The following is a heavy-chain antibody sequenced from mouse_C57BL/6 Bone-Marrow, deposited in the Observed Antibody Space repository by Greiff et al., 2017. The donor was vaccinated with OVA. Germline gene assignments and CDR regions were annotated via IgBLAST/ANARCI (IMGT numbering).Heavy chain of an antibody. J-gene: IGHJ4*01. CDR3: ARLDAIDY. CDR1: GFTFSDFY. CDR2: ISNGGGST. Sequence: EVQLVESGGGLVQPGGSLKLSCAASGFTFSDFYMYWIRQTPEKRLEWVAYISNGGGSTYYPDTVKGRCTISRDNAKNTLYLQMSRLKSEDTAMYYCARLDAIDYWGQGTSVTVSS. V-gene: IGHV5-12*01.